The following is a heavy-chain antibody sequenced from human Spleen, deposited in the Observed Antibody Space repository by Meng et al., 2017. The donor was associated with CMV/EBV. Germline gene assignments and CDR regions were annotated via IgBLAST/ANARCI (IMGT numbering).Heavy chain of an antibody. V-gene: IGHV3-21*01. Sequence: GESLKISCAASGFSFSSHSMNWVRQAPGKGLAWVSSISTGSDYMYYADSVRGRFTISRDNAKNSLYLQMNSLRAEDTAVYYCAKCGVADYDVLTGLDVWGQGTTVTVSS. CDR2: ISTGSDYM. CDR1: GFSFSSHS. D-gene: IGHD3-9*01. CDR3: AKCGVADYDVLTGLDV. J-gene: IGHJ6*02.